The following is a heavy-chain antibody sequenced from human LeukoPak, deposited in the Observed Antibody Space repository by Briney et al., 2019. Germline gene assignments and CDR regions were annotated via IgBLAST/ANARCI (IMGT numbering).Heavy chain of an antibody. CDR1: GYTFTSYG. Sequence: ARVKLSCEDSGYTFTSYGITWVLQAPGQGLEGRGWISAYNGDTNFAQKLQGRVTLTTDTSTTTAYMELRSLRSDDTAVYYCARGLIVGATPDFDYWGQGTLVTVSS. J-gene: IGHJ4*02. CDR3: ARGLIVGATPDFDY. V-gene: IGHV1-18*01. CDR2: ISAYNGDT. D-gene: IGHD1-26*01.